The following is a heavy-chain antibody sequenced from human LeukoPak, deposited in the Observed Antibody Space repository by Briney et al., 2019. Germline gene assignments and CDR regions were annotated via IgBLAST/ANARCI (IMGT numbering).Heavy chain of an antibody. CDR3: ARDQWRAFDI. Sequence: PSETLSLTCAVYGGSFSGYYWSWIRQPPGKGLEWIGEINHSGSTNYNPSLKSRVTISVDTSKNQFSLKLSSVTAADTAVYYCARDQWRAFDIWDQGTMVTVSS. CDR2: INHSGST. J-gene: IGHJ3*02. D-gene: IGHD2-8*01. CDR1: GGSFSGYY. V-gene: IGHV4-34*01.